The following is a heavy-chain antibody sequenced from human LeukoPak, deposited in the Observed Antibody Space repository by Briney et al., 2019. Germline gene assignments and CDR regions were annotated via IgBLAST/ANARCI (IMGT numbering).Heavy chain of an antibody. D-gene: IGHD1-26*01. Sequence: PSETLSLTCTVTGGPIRSRTYYWAWIRQPPGKGLEWIGSIFYSGSSYYNPSLKSRVTISVDTSKNHFSLKLTSVTAADTAVYYCARDSGSYSFDCWGQGTLVTVSS. CDR3: ARDSGSYSFDC. CDR2: IFYSGSS. J-gene: IGHJ4*02. V-gene: IGHV4-39*02. CDR1: GGPIRSRTYY.